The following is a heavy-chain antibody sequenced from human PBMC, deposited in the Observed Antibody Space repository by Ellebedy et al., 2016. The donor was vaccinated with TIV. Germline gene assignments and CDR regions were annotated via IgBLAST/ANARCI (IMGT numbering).Heavy chain of an antibody. Sequence: ASVKVSCXVSGDSLSELSMHWVRQAPGKGLEWMGGFDPEEDKRVYAQKFQGRVTMTEDTSTDTAYMELSSLRSEDTAFYYCATPLGTRRTPQGDYWGQGALVTVSS. J-gene: IGHJ4*02. V-gene: IGHV1-24*01. CDR2: FDPEEDKR. CDR3: ATPLGTRRTPQGDY. CDR1: GDSLSELS.